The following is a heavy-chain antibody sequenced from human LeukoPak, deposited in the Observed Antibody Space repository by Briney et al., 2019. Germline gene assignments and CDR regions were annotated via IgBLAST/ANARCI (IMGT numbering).Heavy chain of an antibody. V-gene: IGHV1-18*01. Sequence: ASVKVSCKASGYTFTSYGISWVRQAPGQGLEWMGWISAYNGNTNYAQKLQGRVTMTTDTSTSTAYMELRSLRSDDTAVYYCARDAIRYCGGDCWFDPWGQGTLVTVSS. CDR1: GYTFTSYG. CDR3: ARDAIRYCGGDCWFDP. D-gene: IGHD2-21*02. J-gene: IGHJ5*02. CDR2: ISAYNGNT.